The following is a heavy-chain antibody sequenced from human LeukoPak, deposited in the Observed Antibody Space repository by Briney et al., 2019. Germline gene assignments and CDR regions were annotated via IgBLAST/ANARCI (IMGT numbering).Heavy chain of an antibody. CDR2: IDPNSGGT. Sequence: ASVKVSCKASGGTFTGYYMHWVRQAPGQGLEWMGWIDPNSGGTNYAQKFQGRVTMTRDTSISTAYMELSRLRSDDTAVYYCARGRRYCTNGVCYLYYFDYWGQGTLVTVSS. CDR3: ARGRRYCTNGVCYLYYFDY. D-gene: IGHD2-8*01. V-gene: IGHV1-2*02. J-gene: IGHJ4*02. CDR1: GGTFTGYY.